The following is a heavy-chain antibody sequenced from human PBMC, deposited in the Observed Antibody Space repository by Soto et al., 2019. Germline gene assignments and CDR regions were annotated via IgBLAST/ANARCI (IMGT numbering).Heavy chain of an antibody. D-gene: IGHD2-2*01. CDR1: GFTFSSYA. Sequence: PGGSLRLSCAASGFTFSSYAMSWVRQAPGKGLEWVSAISGSGGSTYYADSVKGRFTISRDNSKNTLYLQMNSLKAEDTAVYYCARWHCDTSCSRDWYFDLWGRGTLVTVSS. CDR3: ARWHCDTSCSRDWYFDL. J-gene: IGHJ2*01. V-gene: IGHV3-23*01. CDR2: ISGSGGST.